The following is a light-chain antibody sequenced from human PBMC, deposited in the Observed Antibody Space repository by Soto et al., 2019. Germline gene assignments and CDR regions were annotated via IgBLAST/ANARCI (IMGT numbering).Light chain of an antibody. CDR3: QQRSNWPGRT. V-gene: IGKV3-11*01. Sequence: EIVMTQSPATLSVSPGERATLSCRASQGVSSYLAWYQQKPGQAPRLLIYDASNRATGIPARFSGSGSGTDFTLTISSLEPEDFAAYYCQQRSNWPGRTFGGGTKVDIK. CDR2: DAS. CDR1: QGVSSY. J-gene: IGKJ4*01.